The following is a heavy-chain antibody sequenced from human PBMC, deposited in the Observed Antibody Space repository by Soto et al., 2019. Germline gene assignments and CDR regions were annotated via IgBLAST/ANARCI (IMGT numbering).Heavy chain of an antibody. J-gene: IGHJ6*02. CDR3: AKDLTTVTWISNYYYYGMDV. CDR2: ISGSGGST. D-gene: IGHD4-17*01. V-gene: IGHV3-23*01. Sequence: GGSLRLSCAASGFTFSSYAMSWVRQAPGKGLEWVSAISGSGGSTYYADSVKGRFTISRDNSKNTLYLQMNSLRAEDTAVYYCAKDLTTVTWISNYYYYGMDVWGQGTTVTVSS. CDR1: GFTFSSYA.